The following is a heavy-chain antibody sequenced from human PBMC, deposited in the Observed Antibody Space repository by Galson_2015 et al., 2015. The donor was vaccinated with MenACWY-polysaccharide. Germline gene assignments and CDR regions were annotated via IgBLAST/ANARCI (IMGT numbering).Heavy chain of an antibody. CDR3: ARGGDYDILTGYHGGMDV. CDR2: MNPNSGNT. CDR1: GYTFTSYD. J-gene: IGHJ6*02. D-gene: IGHD3-9*01. V-gene: IGHV1-8*01. Sequence: SVKVSRKASGYTFTSYDINWVRQATGQGLEWLGWMNPNSGNTGYAQKFQGRVTMTRNTSISTAYMELSSLRSEDTAVYYCARGGDYDILTGYHGGMDVWGQGTTVTVSS.